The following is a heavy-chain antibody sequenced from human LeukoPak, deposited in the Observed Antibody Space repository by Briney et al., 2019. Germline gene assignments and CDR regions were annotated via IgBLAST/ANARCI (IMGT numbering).Heavy chain of an antibody. V-gene: IGHV3-30*02. Sequence: GGSLRLSCAASGFTFSSYGMHWVRQAPGKGLEWVAFIRYDGSNKYYADSVKGRFTISRDNSKNTLYLQMNSPRAEDTAVYYCAKDTYYYDSSGYSGYWGQGTLVTVSS. J-gene: IGHJ4*02. CDR2: IRYDGSNK. CDR1: GFTFSSYG. D-gene: IGHD3-22*01. CDR3: AKDTYYYDSSGYSGY.